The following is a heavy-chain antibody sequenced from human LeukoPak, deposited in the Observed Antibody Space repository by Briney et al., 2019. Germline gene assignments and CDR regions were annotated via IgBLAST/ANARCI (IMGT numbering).Heavy chain of an antibody. Sequence: PGGSLRLSCAVSGFTFSSYSMNWVRRAPGKGLEWVSYIGSSVSTRYYADSVKGRLTISRDNGKHSLYLQMNSLRAEDTAVYYCAREGSDFWSGYSKGYFDYWGRGTLVTVSS. J-gene: IGHJ4*02. V-gene: IGHV3-48*01. CDR2: IGSSVSTR. CDR3: AREGSDFWSGYSKGYFDY. D-gene: IGHD3-3*01. CDR1: GFTFSSYS.